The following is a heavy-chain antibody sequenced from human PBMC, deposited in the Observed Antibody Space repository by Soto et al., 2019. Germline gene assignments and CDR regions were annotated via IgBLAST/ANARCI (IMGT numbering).Heavy chain of an antibody. D-gene: IGHD2-2*02. Sequence: GESLKISCKGSGYSFTSYWIGWVRQMPGKGLEWMGIIYPGDSDTRYSPSFQGQVTISADKSISTAYLQWSSLKASDTAMYYCARGRCSSTSCYTRWFDTWGQGTLVTVSS. CDR3: ARGRCSSTSCYTRWFDT. CDR2: IYPGDSDT. CDR1: GYSFTSYW. V-gene: IGHV5-51*01. J-gene: IGHJ5*02.